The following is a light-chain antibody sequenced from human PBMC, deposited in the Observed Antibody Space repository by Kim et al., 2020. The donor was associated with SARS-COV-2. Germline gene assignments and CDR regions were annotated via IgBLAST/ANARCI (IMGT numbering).Light chain of an antibody. J-gene: IGKJ4*01. CDR2: AAS. CDR3: QQSYSTPLT. CDR1: QSISSY. Sequence: SASVGDRVTNTCRASQSISSYLNWYQQKPGKAPKLLIYAASSLQSGVPSRFSGSGSGTDFTLTISSLQPEDFATYYCQQSYSTPLTFGGGTKVDIK. V-gene: IGKV1-39*01.